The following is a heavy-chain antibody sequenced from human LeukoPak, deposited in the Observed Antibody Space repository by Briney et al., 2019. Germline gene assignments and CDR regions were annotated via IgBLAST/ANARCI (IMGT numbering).Heavy chain of an antibody. Sequence: PSETLSLTCAVSGGSISSGGYSWSWIRQPPGKGLEWIGSIYYSGSTYYNPSLKSRVTISVDTSKNQFSLKLSSVTAADTAVYYCARHRAYSSSSPFDYWGQGTLVTVSS. V-gene: IGHV4-30-2*03. CDR1: GGSISSGGYS. CDR3: ARHRAYSSSSPFDY. J-gene: IGHJ4*02. CDR2: IYYSGST. D-gene: IGHD6-6*01.